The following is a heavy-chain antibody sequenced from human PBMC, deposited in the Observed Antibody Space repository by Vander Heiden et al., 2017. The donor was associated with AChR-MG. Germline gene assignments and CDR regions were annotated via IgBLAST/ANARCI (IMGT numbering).Heavy chain of an antibody. CDR2: FYYRGTT. Sequence: QVQLQESGPGLLRSSQTLSLTCSVSGGSISSGNNYWSWIRQHPEKGLEWIGYFYYRGTTYNNPSSGSRATMSVDTSRNQFSLKLTSVTAADTAVYYCARGLDYDSSGYFFDSWGQGMLVTVSS. J-gene: IGHJ4*02. CDR1: GGSISSGNNY. D-gene: IGHD3-22*01. CDR3: ARGLDYDSSGYFFDS. V-gene: IGHV4-31*03.